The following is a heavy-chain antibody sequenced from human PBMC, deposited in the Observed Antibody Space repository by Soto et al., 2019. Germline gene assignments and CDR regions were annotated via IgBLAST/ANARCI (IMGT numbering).Heavy chain of an antibody. Sequence: QLQLQESGSGLVKPSQTLSLTCAVSGGSISSGGYSWSWIRQPPGKGLEWIGYMYHSGSTFYNSSRKGRVTIPIVRSVDQFSLKLSSVTAADTAVYYCARLSEYWGQGILFTVSS. CDR3: ARLSEY. V-gene: IGHV4-30-2*01. CDR1: GGSISSGGYS. D-gene: IGHD3-16*02. J-gene: IGHJ4*02. CDR2: MYHSGST.